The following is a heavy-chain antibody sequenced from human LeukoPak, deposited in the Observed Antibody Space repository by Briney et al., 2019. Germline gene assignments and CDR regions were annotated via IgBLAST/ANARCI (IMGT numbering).Heavy chain of an antibody. Sequence: PGGSLRLSCAASGFTFSSYAMHWGRQAPGKGLEWGAVISYDGSNKYYADSVKGRFTISRDNSKNTLYLQMNSLRAEDTAVYYCARDHSRIAAAGTFGYWGQGTLVTVSS. CDR1: GFTFSSYA. J-gene: IGHJ4*02. CDR2: ISYDGSNK. CDR3: ARDHSRIAAAGTFGY. V-gene: IGHV3-30*04. D-gene: IGHD6-13*01.